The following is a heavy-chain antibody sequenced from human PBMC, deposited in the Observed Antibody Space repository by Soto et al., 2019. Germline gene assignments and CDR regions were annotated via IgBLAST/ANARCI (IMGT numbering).Heavy chain of an antibody. V-gene: IGHV3-7*01. J-gene: IGHJ5*02. CDR1: GFTFGSFW. D-gene: IGHD3-3*01. Sequence: GGSLRLSCAASGFTFGSFWMSWVRQAPGKGPEWVANIKQDGSERNYVDSVKGRFTISRDNAENSLYLQMNSLRVEDTGVYYCASARDLGPWGQGTLVTSPQ. CDR3: ASARDLGP. CDR2: IKQDGSER.